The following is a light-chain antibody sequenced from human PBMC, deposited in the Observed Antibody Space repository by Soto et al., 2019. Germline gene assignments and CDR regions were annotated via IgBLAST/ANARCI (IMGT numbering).Light chain of an antibody. CDR1: SSNIGRNT. Sequence: QAVVTQPPSASGTPGQRVTISCSGSSSNIGRNTVNWYQQFPGTAPKLLIHANNLRPSGVPDRFSGSKSGTSASLAISGLHSEDEADYYCAAWDDSLNAYVFGTVTKVTVL. CDR2: ANN. CDR3: AAWDDSLNAYV. V-gene: IGLV1-44*01. J-gene: IGLJ1*01.